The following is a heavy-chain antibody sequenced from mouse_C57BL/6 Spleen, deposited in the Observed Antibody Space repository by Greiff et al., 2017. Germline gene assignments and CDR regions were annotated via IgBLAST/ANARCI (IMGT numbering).Heavy chain of an antibody. Sequence: QVQLQQPGAELVKPGASVKLSCKASGYTFTSYWMHWVKQRPGQGLEWIGMIHPNSGSTNYNEKFKSKATLTVDKSSSTAYMQLSSLTSEDSAVYYCARYYDYEVHFDYWGQGTTLTVSS. V-gene: IGHV1-64*01. J-gene: IGHJ2*01. CDR2: IHPNSGST. CDR3: ARYYDYEVHFDY. D-gene: IGHD2-4*01. CDR1: GYTFTSYW.